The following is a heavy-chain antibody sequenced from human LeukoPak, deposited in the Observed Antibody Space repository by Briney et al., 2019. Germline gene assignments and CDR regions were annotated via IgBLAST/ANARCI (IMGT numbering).Heavy chain of an antibody. Sequence: GGSLRLSCAASGFTFSSYSMNWVRQAPGKGLEWVSSISSGSSYIYYADSVKGRFTISRDNAKNSLYLQMNSLRAEDTAVYYCARGGLVRGTINSLIAFDIWGQGTMVTVSS. D-gene: IGHD3-10*01. CDR2: ISSGSSYI. J-gene: IGHJ3*02. CDR3: ARGGLVRGTINSLIAFDI. V-gene: IGHV3-21*01. CDR1: GFTFSSYS.